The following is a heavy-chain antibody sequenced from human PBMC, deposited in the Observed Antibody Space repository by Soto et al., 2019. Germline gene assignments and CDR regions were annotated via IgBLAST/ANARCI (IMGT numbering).Heavy chain of an antibody. CDR2: IDYNGVT. Sequence: SETLSLTCSVSGASISSRDYYWGWIRQTPGKGLEWIGNIDYNGVTYYNPSLKSRVTVSKDTSKNQFSLKVASVTAADAAIYYCGRVMIGTSRHTDSDYWGQGTQVTVSS. CDR3: GRVMIGTSRHTDSDY. J-gene: IGHJ4*02. V-gene: IGHV4-39*01. D-gene: IGHD2-2*01. CDR1: GASISSRDYY.